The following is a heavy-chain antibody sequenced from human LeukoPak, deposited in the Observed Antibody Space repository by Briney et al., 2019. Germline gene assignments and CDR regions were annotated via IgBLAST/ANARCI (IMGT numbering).Heavy chain of an antibody. V-gene: IGHV3-21*01. Sequence: GGSLRLSCAASGFTFNTYTINWVRQAPGKGLEWVSSISSSSIYIYYADSLKGRFTISRNNAKNSLYLQMNSLRAEDTAFYYCAREIPAATVLHDCWGQGTLVTVSS. CDR1: GFTFNTYT. D-gene: IGHD4-11*01. CDR3: AREIPAATVLHDC. CDR2: ISSSSIYI. J-gene: IGHJ4*02.